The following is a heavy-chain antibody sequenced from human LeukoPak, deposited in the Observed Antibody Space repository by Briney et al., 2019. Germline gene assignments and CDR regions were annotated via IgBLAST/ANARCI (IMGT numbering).Heavy chain of an antibody. Sequence: GGSLRLSCAASGFTFSSYSMNWVRQAPGKGLEWVSSISSSSSYIYYADSVKGRFTISRDNSKNTLYLQMNSLRAEDTAVYYCANTPAGYGDYVGIDYWGQGTLVTVSS. CDR1: GFTFSSYS. D-gene: IGHD4-17*01. J-gene: IGHJ4*02. CDR3: ANTPAGYGDYVGIDY. CDR2: ISSSSSYI. V-gene: IGHV3-21*04.